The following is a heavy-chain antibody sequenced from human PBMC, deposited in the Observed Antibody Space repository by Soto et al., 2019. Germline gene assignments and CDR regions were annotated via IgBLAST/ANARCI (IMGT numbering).Heavy chain of an antibody. D-gene: IGHD5-18*01. J-gene: IGHJ6*02. CDR3: ARDPEGIQLWFVDV. Sequence: GGSLRLSCAASGFTFSSYSMNWVRQAPGKGLEWVSSISSSSSYIYYADSVKGRFTISRDNAKNSLYLQMNSLRAEDTAVYYCARDPEGIQLWFVDVWGQGTTVTVSS. CDR1: GFTFSSYS. CDR2: ISSSSSYI. V-gene: IGHV3-21*01.